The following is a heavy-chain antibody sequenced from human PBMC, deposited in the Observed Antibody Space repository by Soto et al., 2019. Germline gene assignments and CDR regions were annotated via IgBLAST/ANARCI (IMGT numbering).Heavy chain of an antibody. CDR3: AKVPTIFGVVTTYFDY. CDR2: LSSSGDKA. J-gene: IGHJ4*01. D-gene: IGHD3-3*01. CDR1: GFTFHNYA. Sequence: PGGSLRLSCAASGFTFHNYAINWVRQAPGKGLEWVSALSSSGDKAYYADSVRGRFTISRDNSKNTVYLQMNSLRVDDTAIYHCAKVPTIFGVVTTYFDYWGQGTLVTVSS. V-gene: IGHV3-23*01.